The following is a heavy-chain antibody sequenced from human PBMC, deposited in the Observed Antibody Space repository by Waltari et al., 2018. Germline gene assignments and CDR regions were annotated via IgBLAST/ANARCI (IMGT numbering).Heavy chain of an antibody. Sequence: EVQLVESGGGLVQPGGSLRLSCAASGFTFSSYWMYWVRQAPGKGLVWVSRINTYGSSTSYADSVKGRFTISRDNAKNTLYLQMNSLRAEDTAVYYCARGGLSIRFLEWPGYWGQGTLVTVSS. CDR3: ARGGLSIRFLEWPGY. J-gene: IGHJ4*02. D-gene: IGHD3-3*01. V-gene: IGHV3-74*01. CDR1: GFTFSSYW. CDR2: INTYGSST.